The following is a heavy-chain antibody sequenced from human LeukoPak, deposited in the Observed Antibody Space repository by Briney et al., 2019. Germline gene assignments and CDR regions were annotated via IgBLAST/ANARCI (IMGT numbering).Heavy chain of an antibody. CDR1: GFTFSSYA. CDR3: AKRNDYGGYIDY. D-gene: IGHD4-23*01. J-gene: IGHJ4*02. Sequence: GGSLRLSCAASGFTFSSYAMHWVRQAPGKGLEWVAVISYDGSNKYYADSVKGRFTISRDNSKNTLYLQMNSLRAEDTAVYYCAKRNDYGGYIDYWGQGTLVTVSS. CDR2: ISYDGSNK. V-gene: IGHV3-30*04.